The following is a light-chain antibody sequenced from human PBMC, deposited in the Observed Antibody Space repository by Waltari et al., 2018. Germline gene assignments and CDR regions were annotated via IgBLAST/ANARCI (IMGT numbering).Light chain of an antibody. V-gene: IGKV4-1*01. J-gene: IGKJ1*01. Sequence: DIVMTQSPDSLAVSLGERATINCKSSQSFLYSSNNKKYLAWYQQKPGQPPKLLIDWASTRESGVPDRFSGSGSGTDFTLTISSLQAEDVAVYYCQQYYSTPPTFGQGTKVEIK. CDR1: QSFLYSSNNKKY. CDR2: WAS. CDR3: QQYYSTPPT.